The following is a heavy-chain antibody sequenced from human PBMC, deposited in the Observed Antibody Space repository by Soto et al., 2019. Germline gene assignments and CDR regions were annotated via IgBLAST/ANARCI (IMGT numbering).Heavy chain of an antibody. V-gene: IGHV4-30-2*01. CDR1: GGSISSGGYS. J-gene: IGHJ4*02. Sequence: PSETLSLTCAVSGGSISSGGYSWSWIRQPPGKGLEWIGYIYHSGSTYYNPSLKSRVTISVDRSKNQFSLKLSSVTAADTAVYYCDRGYSYGYLDYWGQGTLVTVSS. D-gene: IGHD5-18*01. CDR3: DRGYSYGYLDY. CDR2: IYHSGST.